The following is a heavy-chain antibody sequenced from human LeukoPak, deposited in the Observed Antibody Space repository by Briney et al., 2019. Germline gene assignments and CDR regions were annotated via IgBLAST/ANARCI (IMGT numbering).Heavy chain of an antibody. Sequence: SETLSLTCAVYGGSFSGYYWSWIRQPPGKGLEWIGEINHSGSTNYNPSLKSRVTISVDTSKNQFSLKLSSVTAADTAVYYCARQFGGVYDSRALFDYWGQGTLVTVSS. CDR2: INHSGST. J-gene: IGHJ4*02. D-gene: IGHD3-22*01. V-gene: IGHV4-34*01. CDR1: GGSFSGYY. CDR3: ARQFGGVYDSRALFDY.